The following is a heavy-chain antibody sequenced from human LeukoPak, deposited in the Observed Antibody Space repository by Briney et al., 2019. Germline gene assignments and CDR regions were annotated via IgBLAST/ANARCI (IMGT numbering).Heavy chain of an antibody. J-gene: IGHJ4*02. CDR3: ARDNDSRDPPHFDY. V-gene: IGHV1-2*02. CDR2: INPNSGGT. CDR1: GYTFTGYY. D-gene: IGHD3-16*01. Sequence: ASVKASCKASGYTFTGYYMHWVRQAPGQGLEWMGWINPNSGGTNYAQKFQGRVTMTRDTSISTAYMELSSLRSEDTAVYYCARDNDSRDPPHFDYWGQGTLVTVSS.